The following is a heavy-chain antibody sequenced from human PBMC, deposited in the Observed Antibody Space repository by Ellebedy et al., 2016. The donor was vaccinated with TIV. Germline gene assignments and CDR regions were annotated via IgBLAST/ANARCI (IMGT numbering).Heavy chain of an antibody. Sequence: GSLRLXXTVSGGSISDYYWSWIRQPPGKGLEWIGYIYPSGSTNYNPSLKSRVTISIDRSKNQFSLRLSSVTAADTSVYYCASDPYSSSWYESGYFDYWGQGTLVTVSS. CDR2: IYPSGST. D-gene: IGHD6-13*01. V-gene: IGHV4-4*09. J-gene: IGHJ4*02. CDR1: GGSISDYY. CDR3: ASDPYSSSWYESGYFDY.